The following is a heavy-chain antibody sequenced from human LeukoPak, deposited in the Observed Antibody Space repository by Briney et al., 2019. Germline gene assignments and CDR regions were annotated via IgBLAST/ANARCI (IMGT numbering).Heavy chain of an antibody. CDR1: GGSISSSVYY. Sequence: PSETLSLTCTVSGGSISSSVYYWAWIRQPPGKGLEWIGSIYYSGSTYYNPSLKSRVTISVDASKNHFSLKLSSVTAADTAVYYCARDVAAGFDAFDIWGQGTMVTVSS. V-gene: IGHV4-39*02. CDR3: ARDVAAGFDAFDI. CDR2: IYYSGST. D-gene: IGHD6-13*01. J-gene: IGHJ3*02.